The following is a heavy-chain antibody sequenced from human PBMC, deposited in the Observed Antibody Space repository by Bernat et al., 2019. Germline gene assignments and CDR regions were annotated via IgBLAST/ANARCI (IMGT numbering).Heavy chain of an antibody. CDR3: ARDREKYSGYEDDY. CDR2: INIDGTTT. Sequence: EVQLAESGGGLVQPGGSLRLSCAASGFTFRDYWMDWVRQAPGKGPVWVSRINIDGTTTNYADSVKGRFTMSRDNAKNTVYLQMNSLRAEDTAVYYCARDREKYSGYEDDYWGQGTLVTVSS. D-gene: IGHD5-12*01. V-gene: IGHV3-74*01. CDR1: GFTFRDYW. J-gene: IGHJ4*02.